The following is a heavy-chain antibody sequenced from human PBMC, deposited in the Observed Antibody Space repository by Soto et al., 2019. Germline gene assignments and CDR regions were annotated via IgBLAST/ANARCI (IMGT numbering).Heavy chain of an antibody. J-gene: IGHJ5*02. D-gene: IGHD2-21*02. CDR2: IFSNDEQ. V-gene: IGHV2-26*01. CDR3: ELIRDCSRSDCYLESFDP. Sequence: QVTLKESGPVVVKPTETLTLTCTVSGFSLSNTRLGVSWIRQPPGKALERHAHIFSNDEQSYPTSLKNRLTISKVTSRSHVVLTMTDVDSVDSATYYCELIRDCSRSDCYLESFDPSGQGTLVTVSS. CDR1: GFSLSNTRLG.